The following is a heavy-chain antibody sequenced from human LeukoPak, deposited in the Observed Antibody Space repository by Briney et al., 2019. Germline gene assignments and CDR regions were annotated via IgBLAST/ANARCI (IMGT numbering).Heavy chain of an antibody. CDR1: GFTFSSYG. CDR3: AKDHIVVVPAARKSPGYYYGMDV. CDR2: ISYDGSNK. D-gene: IGHD2-2*01. J-gene: IGHJ6*02. V-gene: IGHV3-30*18. Sequence: GRSLRLSCAASGFTFSSYGMHWVRQAPGKGLEWVAVISYDGSNKYYADSVKGRFTISRDNSKNTLYLQMNSLRAEDTAVYYCAKDHIVVVPAARKSPGYYYGMDVWGQGTTVTVSS.